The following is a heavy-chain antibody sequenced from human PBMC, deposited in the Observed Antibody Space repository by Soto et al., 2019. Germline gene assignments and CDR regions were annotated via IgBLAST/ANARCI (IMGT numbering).Heavy chain of an antibody. J-gene: IGHJ6*01. D-gene: IGHD2-21*01. CDR1: GYTSTSYD. Sequence: ASVKVSCKASGYTSTSYDINWVRQAAGQGLEWMGWMNPNSGNTGYAQKFQGRVTMTRDTSKTTAYMELSSLRSEDTAVYYCAKDVWSSRPHGMDVWGQGTTVTVSS. CDR2: MNPNSGNT. CDR3: AKDVWSSRPHGMDV. V-gene: IGHV1-8*01.